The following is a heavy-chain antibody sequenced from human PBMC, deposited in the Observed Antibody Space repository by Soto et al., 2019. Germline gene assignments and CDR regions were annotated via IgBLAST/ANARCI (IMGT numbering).Heavy chain of an antibody. CDR1: GYTFMSYP. CDR3: ARGGHIAVVTDSFDS. V-gene: IGHV1-46*03. Sequence: ASVKVSCKASGYTFMSYPLHWVRQAPGQGLEWMGMIHPSGGGSTYAQKFLGRVTMTMDSSTSTVFMELTSLRSADTAVYYCARGGHIAVVTDSFDSWGQGTLVTVSS. D-gene: IGHD2-21*02. J-gene: IGHJ4*02. CDR2: IHPSGGGS.